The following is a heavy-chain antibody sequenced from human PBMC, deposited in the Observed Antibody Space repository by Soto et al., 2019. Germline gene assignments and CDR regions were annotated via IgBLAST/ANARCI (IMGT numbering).Heavy chain of an antibody. J-gene: IGHJ5*02. V-gene: IGHV1-18*04. CDR3: ARGTRGSYSAWFDT. CDR1: GYSFARYG. Sequence: QVQLVQSGAEVKKPGASVKVSCKASGYSFARYGITWVRQAPGQGPQWMGWISGKNGETKYEQKIQGRVTMTIDTSTSTAYMELRSLRSADSAVYYCARGTRGSYSAWFDTWGQGTLVSVAS. CDR2: ISGKNGET. D-gene: IGHD1-26*01.